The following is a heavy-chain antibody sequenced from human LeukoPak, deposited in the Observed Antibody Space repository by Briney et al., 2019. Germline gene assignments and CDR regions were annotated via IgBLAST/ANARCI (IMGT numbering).Heavy chain of an antibody. V-gene: IGHV3-74*01. Sequence: GGSLRLSCAASGFTSSSYWMHWVRQAPGKGLVWVSRINSDGSSTSYADSVKGRFTISRDNAKNTLYLQMNSLRAEDTAVYYCARGALTYYYDSSGYPPYYYYGMDVWGQGTTVTVSS. CDR2: INSDGSST. CDR3: ARGALTYYYDSSGYPPYYYYGMDV. D-gene: IGHD3-22*01. J-gene: IGHJ6*02. CDR1: GFTSSSYW.